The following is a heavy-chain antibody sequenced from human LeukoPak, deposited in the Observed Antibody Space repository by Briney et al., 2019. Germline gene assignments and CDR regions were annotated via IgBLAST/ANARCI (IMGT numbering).Heavy chain of an antibody. CDR1: GGSFSGYY. Sequence: SETLSLTCAVYGGSFSGYYWSWIRQPPGKGLEWIGEINHSGSTNYNPSLKSRVTISVDTSKNQLSLKLSSVTAADTAVYYCARNSGSVWFGEFLDYWGQGTLVTVSS. V-gene: IGHV4-34*01. D-gene: IGHD3-10*01. J-gene: IGHJ4*02. CDR3: ARNSGSVWFGEFLDY. CDR2: INHSGST.